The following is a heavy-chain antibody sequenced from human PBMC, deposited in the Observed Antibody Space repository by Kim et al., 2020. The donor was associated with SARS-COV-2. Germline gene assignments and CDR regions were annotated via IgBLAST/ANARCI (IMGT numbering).Heavy chain of an antibody. J-gene: IGHJ4*02. V-gene: IGHV3-33*01. D-gene: IGHD3-22*01. CDR1: GFTFSSYG. CDR2: IWYDGSNK. Sequence: GGSLRLSCAASGFTFSSYGMHWVRQAPGKGLEWVAVIWYDGSNKYYADSVKGRFTISRDNSKNTLYLQMNSLRAEDTAVYYCARDLGVDSSIHYWGQGTLVTVSS. CDR3: ARDLGVDSSIHY.